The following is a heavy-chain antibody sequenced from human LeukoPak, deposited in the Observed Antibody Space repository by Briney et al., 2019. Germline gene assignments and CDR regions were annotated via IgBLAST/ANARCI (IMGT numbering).Heavy chain of an antibody. J-gene: IGHJ6*03. CDR2: ISSSSSYI. V-gene: IGHV3-21*01. D-gene: IGHD2-2*01. CDR3: ARRYCSSTSCYRSVVNYMDV. Sequence: KPGGSLRLSCAASGFTFSSYSMNWVRQAPGKGLEWVSSISSSSSYIYYADSVKGRFTISRDNAKNSLYLQMTSLRAEDTAVYYCARRYCSSTSCYRSVVNYMDVWGKGTTVTVSS. CDR1: GFTFSSYS.